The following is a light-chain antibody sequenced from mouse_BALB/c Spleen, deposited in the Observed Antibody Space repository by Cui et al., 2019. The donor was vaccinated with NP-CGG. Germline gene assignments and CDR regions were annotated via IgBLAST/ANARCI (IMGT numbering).Light chain of an antibody. Sequence: QAVVTQEFALTTSPGETVTLTCRSSTGAVTTSNFANWVQEKPVHLFTGLIGGTNNRAPGVPARFSGSLIGDKAALTITGAQTEDEAIYFCALWYSNHWVFGGGTKLTVL. V-gene: IGLV1*01. J-gene: IGLJ1*01. CDR1: TGAVTTSNF. CDR2: GTN. CDR3: ALWYSNHWV.